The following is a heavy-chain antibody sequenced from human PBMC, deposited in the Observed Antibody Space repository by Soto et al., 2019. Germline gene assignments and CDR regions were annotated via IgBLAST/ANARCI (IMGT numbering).Heavy chain of an antibody. J-gene: IGHJ5*02. CDR3: AKGDNLGPKTGYAFDP. V-gene: IGHV6-1*01. CDR2: TYFRSEWYN. D-gene: IGHD5-12*01. Sequence: RSQTLSLTCVISGDSVSSNTASWNWIRQSPSRGLEWLGRTYFRSEWYNDYAVSVKSRIIINPDTSNNQFSLQLNSVTPEDTAVYFCAKGDNLGPKTGYAFDPWGQGIMVTVPQ. CDR1: GDSVSSNTAS.